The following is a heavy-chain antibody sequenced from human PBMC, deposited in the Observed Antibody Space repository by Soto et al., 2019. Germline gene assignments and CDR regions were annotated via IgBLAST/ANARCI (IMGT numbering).Heavy chain of an antibody. V-gene: IGHV4-38-2*01. CDR2: IYHSGST. D-gene: IGHD3-10*01. CDR3: ASLITMVRGVLDY. J-gene: IGHJ4*02. Sequence: PSETLSLTCAVSGYSISSGYYWGWIRQPPGKGLEWIGSIYHSGSTYYNPSLKSRVTISVDTSKNQFSLKLSSVTAADTAVYYCASLITMVRGVLDYWGQGTLVTVSS. CDR1: GYSISSGYY.